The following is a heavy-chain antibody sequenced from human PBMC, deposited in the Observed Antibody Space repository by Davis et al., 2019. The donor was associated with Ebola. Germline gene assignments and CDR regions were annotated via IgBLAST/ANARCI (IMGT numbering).Heavy chain of an antibody. D-gene: IGHD3-22*01. CDR2: IDPSDSYT. CDR3: ARQKDYYDSSGYYPLDY. V-gene: IGHV5-10-1*01. CDR1: GYRFTSYW. J-gene: IGHJ4*02. Sequence: GESLKISCKGSGYRFTSYWISWVRQMPGKGLEWMGRIDPSDSYTNYSPSFQGHVTISADKSISTAYLQWSSLKASDTAMYYCARQKDYYDSSGYYPLDYWGQGTLVTVSS.